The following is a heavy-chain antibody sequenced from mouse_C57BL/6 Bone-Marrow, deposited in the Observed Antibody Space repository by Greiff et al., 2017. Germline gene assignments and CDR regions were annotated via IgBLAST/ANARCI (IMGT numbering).Heavy chain of an antibody. Sequence: EVQLVESGAELVRPGASVKLSCTASGFNIKDDYMHWVKQRPEQGLEWIGWIDPENGDTEYASKFQGKATITADTSSNTAYLQLSSLTSEDTAVYYCTTLYYEGYWGQGTTLTVSS. V-gene: IGHV14-4*01. CDR3: TTLYYEGY. J-gene: IGHJ2*01. CDR2: IDPENGDT. D-gene: IGHD2-4*01. CDR1: GFNIKDDY.